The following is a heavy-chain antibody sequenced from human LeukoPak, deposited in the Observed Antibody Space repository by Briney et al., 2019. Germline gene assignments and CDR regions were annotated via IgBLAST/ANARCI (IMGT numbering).Heavy chain of an antibody. Sequence: SETLSLTCAVYGGSFSGYYWSWIRQPPGKGLEWIGEINHSGSTNYNPSLKSRVTISVDTCKNQFSLKLSSVTAADTAVYYCARGRPPDIVVVPAAIALYYFDYWGQGTLVTVSS. J-gene: IGHJ4*02. CDR3: ARGRPPDIVVVPAAIALYYFDY. CDR1: GGSFSGYY. V-gene: IGHV4-34*01. CDR2: INHSGST. D-gene: IGHD2-2*01.